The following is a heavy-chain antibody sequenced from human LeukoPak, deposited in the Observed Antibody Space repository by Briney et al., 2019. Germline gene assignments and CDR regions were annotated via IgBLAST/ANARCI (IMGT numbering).Heavy chain of an antibody. CDR1: GFTFSSYS. V-gene: IGHV3-21*01. CDR3: ARDSSGWYVFDY. CDR2: ISSSSSYI. Sequence: GGSLRLSCAASGFTFSSYSMNWVRQAPVKGLEWVSSISSSSSYIYYADSVKGRFTISRDNAKNSLYLQMNSLRAEDTAVYYCARDSSGWYVFDYWGQGTLVTVSS. D-gene: IGHD6-19*01. J-gene: IGHJ4*02.